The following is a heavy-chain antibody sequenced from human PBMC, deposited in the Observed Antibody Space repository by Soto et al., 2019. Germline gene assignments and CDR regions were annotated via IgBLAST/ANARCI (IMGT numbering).Heavy chain of an antibody. CDR2: IYPGDSDT. D-gene: IGHD4-17*01. V-gene: IGHV5-51*01. Sequence: GESLKISCKGSGYSFTSYWIGWVRQMPGKGLEWMGIIYPGDSDTRYSPSFQGQVTISADKSISTAYLQWSSLKASDTAMYYCARQVLGVDYGDFILDYWGQGTLVTVSS. CDR3: ARQVLGVDYGDFILDY. J-gene: IGHJ4*02. CDR1: GYSFTSYW.